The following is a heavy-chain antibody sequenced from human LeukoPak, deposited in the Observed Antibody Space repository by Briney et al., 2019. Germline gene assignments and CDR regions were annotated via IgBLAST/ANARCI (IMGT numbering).Heavy chain of an antibody. Sequence: PSETLSLTCTVSGGSISSSTYYWGWIRQPPGKGLEWIGSIYYSGSTNYNPSLKSRVTMSVDTSKNQFSLKLNSVTAADTAVYYCAREFCSGGSCSSLFYFDYWGQGTLVTVSS. CDR2: IYYSGST. V-gene: IGHV4-39*07. D-gene: IGHD2-15*01. CDR1: GGSISSSTYY. CDR3: AREFCSGGSCSSLFYFDY. J-gene: IGHJ4*02.